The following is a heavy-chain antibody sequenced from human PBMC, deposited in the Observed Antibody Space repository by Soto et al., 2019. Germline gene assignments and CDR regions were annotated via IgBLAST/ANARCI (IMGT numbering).Heavy chain of an antibody. Sequence: SETLSLTCTVSGGSISSGGYYWNWIRQHPGKGLEWIGYIYYSGSTYYNPSLKSRVTISVDTSKNQFSLKLSSVTAADTAVYYCARLTLAHDSSGYHIFDYWGLGTLVTVSS. CDR1: GGSISSGGYY. D-gene: IGHD3-22*01. J-gene: IGHJ4*02. CDR3: ARLTLAHDSSGYHIFDY. V-gene: IGHV4-31*03. CDR2: IYYSGST.